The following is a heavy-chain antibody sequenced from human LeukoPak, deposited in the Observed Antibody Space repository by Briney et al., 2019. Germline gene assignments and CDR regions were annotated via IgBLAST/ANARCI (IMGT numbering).Heavy chain of an antibody. CDR1: GYSFTSCW. CDR3: ARHLRLWQNWFDP. CDR2: IYPGDSDT. J-gene: IGHJ5*02. Sequence: GEPLKISCKGSGYSFTSCWIGWVRQMPGKGLEWMGIIYPGDSDTRYSPSFQGQVTISADKSISTAYLQWSSLKASDTAMYYCARHLRLWQNWFDPWGQGTLVTVSS. V-gene: IGHV5-51*01. D-gene: IGHD5-18*01.